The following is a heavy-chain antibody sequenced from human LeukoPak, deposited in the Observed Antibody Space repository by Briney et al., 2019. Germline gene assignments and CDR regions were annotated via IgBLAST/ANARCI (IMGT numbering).Heavy chain of an antibody. D-gene: IGHD2-15*01. CDR1: GFTVSSNY. J-gene: IGHJ6*02. V-gene: IGHV3-53*01. CDR2: IFNGGST. Sequence: GGSLRLSCAASGFTVSSNYMSWVRQAPGKGLEWVSVIFNGGSTYYADSVKGRFTISRDNSKNTLYLQMNSLRAEDTAVYYCARENDMGYCSGGRCYKGYNAMDVWGQGTTVTVSS. CDR3: ARENDMGYCSGGRCYKGYNAMDV.